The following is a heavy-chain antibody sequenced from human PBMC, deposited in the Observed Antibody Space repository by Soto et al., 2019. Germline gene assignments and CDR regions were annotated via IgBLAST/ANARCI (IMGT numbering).Heavy chain of an antibody. CDR1: GGSISSSSYY. D-gene: IGHD3-10*01. J-gene: IGHJ6*02. CDR3: ARQYYGSGSYYKRYYYYGMDV. CDR2: IYYSGST. V-gene: IGHV4-39*01. Sequence: SETLSLTCTVSGGSISSSSYYWGWIRQPPGKGLEWIGSIYYSGSTYYNPSLKSRVTISVDTSKTHFSLKLSSVTAADTAVYYCARQYYGSGSYYKRYYYYGMDVWGQGTTVTVSS.